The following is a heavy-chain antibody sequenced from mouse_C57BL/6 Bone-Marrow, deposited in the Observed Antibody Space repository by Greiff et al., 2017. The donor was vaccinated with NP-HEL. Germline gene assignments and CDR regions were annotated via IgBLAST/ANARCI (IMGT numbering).Heavy chain of an antibody. CDR3: ARFGGLLAD. V-gene: IGHV1-81*01. J-gene: IGHJ3*01. D-gene: IGHD3-1*01. CDR2: IYPRSGNT. CDR1: GYTFTSYG. Sequence: QVQLQQSGAELARPGASVKLSCKASGYTFTSYGISWVKQRTGQGLEWIGEIYPRSGNTYYNEKFKGKATLTADKSSSTAYMELRSLTSEDSAVYFCARFGGLLADWGQGTLVTVSA.